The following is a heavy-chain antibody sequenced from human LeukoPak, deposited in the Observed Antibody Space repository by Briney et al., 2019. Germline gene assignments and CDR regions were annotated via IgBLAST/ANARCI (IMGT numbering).Heavy chain of an antibody. CDR2: INPNSGGT. J-gene: IGHJ4*02. D-gene: IGHD5-24*01. CDR3: ARVVEMTTTRAYFDY. CDR1: GYTFTGYY. V-gene: IGHV1-2*02. Sequence: VASVKVSCKASGYTFTGYYMHWVRQAPGQGLEWMGWINPNSGGTNYAQKFQGRVTMTRDTSITTAYMELSSLRSDDTAVFYCARVVEMTTTRAYFDYWGQGTLVTVSS.